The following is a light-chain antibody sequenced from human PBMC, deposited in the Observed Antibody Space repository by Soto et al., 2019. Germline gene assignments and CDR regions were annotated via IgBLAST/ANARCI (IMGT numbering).Light chain of an antibody. V-gene: IGKV1-39*01. CDR2: AAS. CDR1: QPIDKY. Sequence: DIQMTQSPSSLSASVGNRVTITCRASQPIDKYLNWYQQKPGRAPHLLLYAASTLKTGVPSRFRGSGSGTDFTLTITSLQPEDFATYFCQQTFTLPWTFGQGTDVELK. CDR3: QQTFTLPWT. J-gene: IGKJ1*01.